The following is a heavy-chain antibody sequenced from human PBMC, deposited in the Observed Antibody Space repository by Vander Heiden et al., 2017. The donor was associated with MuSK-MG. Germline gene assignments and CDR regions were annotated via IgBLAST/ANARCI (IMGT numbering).Heavy chain of an antibody. Sequence: LQLQESGPGLLKPSETLSLTCTVSGGSISTRTVYWDWIRQSPGKGLEWIGSIYHNGRTYYNPSLNSRVSISIDTSNNPFSLKMTSVGVADAAVYYCARRNFASGPNWFDPWGPGTLVAVSS. V-gene: IGHV4-39*02. CDR3: ARRNFASGPNWFDP. D-gene: IGHD1-26*01. J-gene: IGHJ5*02. CDR2: IYHNGRT. CDR1: GGSISTRTVY.